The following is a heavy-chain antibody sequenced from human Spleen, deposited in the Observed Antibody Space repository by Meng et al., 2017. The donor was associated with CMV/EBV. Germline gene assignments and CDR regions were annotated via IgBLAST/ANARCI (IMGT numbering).Heavy chain of an antibody. J-gene: IGHJ5*02. V-gene: IGHV1-46*01. D-gene: IGHD6-13*01. CDR3: ATSLAAAVKGGFDP. Sequence: KASGYTFTSYYMHCVRQAPGQGLEWMGIINPSGGSTSYAQKFQGRVTMTRDTSTSTVYMELSSLRSEDTAVYYCATSLAAAVKGGFDPWGQGTLVTVSS. CDR1: GYTFTSYY. CDR2: INPSGGST.